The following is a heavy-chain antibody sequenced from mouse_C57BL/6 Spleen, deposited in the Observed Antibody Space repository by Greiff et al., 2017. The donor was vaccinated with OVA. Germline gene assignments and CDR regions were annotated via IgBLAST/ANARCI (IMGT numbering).Heavy chain of an antibody. D-gene: IGHD2-3*01. V-gene: IGHV5-4*01. CDR3: AREGYDGYFDY. J-gene: IGHJ2*01. CDR1: GFTFSSYA. Sequence: EVQLQESGGGLVKPGGSLKLSCAASGFTFSSYAMSWVRQTPEKRLEWVATISDGGSYTYYPDNVKGRFTISRDNAENNLYLQMSHLKSDDTAMYYCAREGYDGYFDYWGQGTTLTVSS. CDR2: ISDGGSYT.